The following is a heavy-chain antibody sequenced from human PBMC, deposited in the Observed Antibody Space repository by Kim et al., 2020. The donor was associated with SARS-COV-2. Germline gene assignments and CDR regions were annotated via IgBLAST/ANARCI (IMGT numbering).Heavy chain of an antibody. V-gene: IGHV1-3*01. CDR2: IDCGNGNT. Sequence: ASVKVSCKTSGHFFTRDSIHWVRQAPGQGLEWMGGIDCGNGNTIYSQKFQGRVTFTTDTSASTAYMELSFLRSEDSAVYYCLGGFYFVYLGQGTLVTVSS. D-gene: IGHD3-16*01. CDR1: GHFFTRDS. CDR3: LGGFYFVY. J-gene: IGHJ4*02.